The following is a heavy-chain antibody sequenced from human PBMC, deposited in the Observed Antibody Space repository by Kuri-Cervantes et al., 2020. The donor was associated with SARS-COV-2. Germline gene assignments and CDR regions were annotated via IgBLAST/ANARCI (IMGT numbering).Heavy chain of an antibody. J-gene: IGHJ4*02. CDR1: GFTFSSYA. Sequence: SLTHSCAASGFTFSSYAMHWVRQAPDKGLEWVAVISYDGSNKYYADSVKGRFTISRDNSKNTLYLQMNSLRAEDTAVYYCARGRAARYFDSLGEGTLVTVSS. CDR2: ISYDGSNK. CDR3: ARGRAARYFDS. V-gene: IGHV3-30-3*01. D-gene: IGHD6-6*01.